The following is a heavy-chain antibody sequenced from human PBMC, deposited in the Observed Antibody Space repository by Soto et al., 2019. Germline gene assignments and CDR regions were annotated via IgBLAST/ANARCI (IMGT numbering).Heavy chain of an antibody. V-gene: IGHV4-30-4*01. CDR2: IYYSGST. D-gene: IGHD2-2*01. Sequence: SETLSLTCTVSGGSISSGDYYWSWIRQPPGKGLEWIGYIYYSGSTYYNPSLKSRFTISVDTSKNQFSLKLSSVTAADTAVYYCASSGVVPAAQTYYYGMDVWGQGTTVTVSS. CDR1: GGSISSGDYY. CDR3: ASSGVVPAAQTYYYGMDV. J-gene: IGHJ6*02.